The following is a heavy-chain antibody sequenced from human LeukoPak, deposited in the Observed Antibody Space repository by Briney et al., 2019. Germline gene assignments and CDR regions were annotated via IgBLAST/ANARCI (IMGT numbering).Heavy chain of an antibody. CDR3: TTGSIVVVPAALDAFDI. Sequence: GGSLRLSCAASGFTFSNAWMSWVRQAPGKGLEWAGRIKSKTDGGTTDYAAPVKGRFTISRDDSKNTLYLQMNSLKTEDTAVYYCTTGSIVVVPAALDAFDIWGQGTMVTVSS. CDR2: IKSKTDGGTT. V-gene: IGHV3-15*01. D-gene: IGHD2-2*01. CDR1: GFTFSNAW. J-gene: IGHJ3*02.